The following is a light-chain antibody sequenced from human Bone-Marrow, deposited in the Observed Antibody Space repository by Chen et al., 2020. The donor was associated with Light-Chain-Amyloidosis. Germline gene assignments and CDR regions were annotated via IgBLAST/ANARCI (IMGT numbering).Light chain of an antibody. CDR3: SSYTSTGTYV. CDR2: EVS. V-gene: IGLV2-14*01. Sequence: QSAPTHPASVSGSPGQPITISSTGSSGAVGGYNYVSWYRHHPGKAPKLRIYEVSNRPSGVSHRFSGSKSGNTASLTISGLQTEDEADYYCSSYTSTGTYVFGTGTKVTVL. CDR1: SGAVGGYNY. J-gene: IGLJ1*01.